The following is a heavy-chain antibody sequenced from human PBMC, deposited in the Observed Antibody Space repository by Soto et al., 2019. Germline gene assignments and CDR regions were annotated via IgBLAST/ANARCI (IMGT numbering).Heavy chain of an antibody. Sequence: QITLKESGPTLVKPTQTLTLTCTFSGFSLHTSGVGVGWIRQPPGKALEWLALIYWDHEKRYSPSLRSRLTITKDTSKNQVALALTNVAPVDTATYFCAHMSKDDRDRSIYGLDVWGPGATVTVSS. V-gene: IGHV2-5*02. D-gene: IGHD2-21*02. CDR2: IYWDHEK. CDR3: AHMSKDDRDRSIYGLDV. CDR1: GFSLHTSGVG. J-gene: IGHJ6*02.